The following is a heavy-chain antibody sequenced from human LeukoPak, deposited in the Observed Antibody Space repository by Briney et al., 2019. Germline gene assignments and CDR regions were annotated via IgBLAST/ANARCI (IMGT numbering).Heavy chain of an antibody. V-gene: IGHV3-53*01. J-gene: IGHJ3*02. D-gene: IGHD5-18*01. CDR3: AREHYTVDTAMVTGAFDI. Sequence: PGGSLRLSCAASGFTVSSNYMSWVRQAPGKGLEWVSVIYSSGSTYYADSVKGRFTISRDNSKNTLILQMNSLRAEDTAVYYCAREHYTVDTAMVTGAFDIWGQGTMVTVSS. CDR2: IYSSGST. CDR1: GFTVSSNY.